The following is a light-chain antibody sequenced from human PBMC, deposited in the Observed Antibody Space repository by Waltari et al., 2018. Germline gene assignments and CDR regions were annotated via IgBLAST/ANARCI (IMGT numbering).Light chain of an antibody. V-gene: IGKV3-11*01. CDR3: YQHSSGYS. CDR1: QSVSSY. J-gene: IGKJ2*03. CDR2: SAS. Sequence: ILTESLGTLSLSPGERATLSCRASQSVSSYLAWYQQKPGQAPRLLIHSASSRATGIPDRFSGSGSGTEFTLTISSLEPEDVGVYHCYQHSSGYSFGQGTKVEIK.